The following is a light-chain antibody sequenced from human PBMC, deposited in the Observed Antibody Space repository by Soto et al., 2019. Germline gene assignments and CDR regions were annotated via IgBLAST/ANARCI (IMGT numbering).Light chain of an antibody. CDR3: QQYNSYWT. CDR2: RAS. J-gene: IGKJ1*01. Sequence: DIQMTQSPSTLSASVGDRVTITCRASQSISSSLAWYQQKPGKAPKLLIYRASSLETGDPSRFSGSGPGTEFTLTISSVQPDDFGTYYCQQYNSYWTFGQGTKVEIK. V-gene: IGKV1-5*03. CDR1: QSISSS.